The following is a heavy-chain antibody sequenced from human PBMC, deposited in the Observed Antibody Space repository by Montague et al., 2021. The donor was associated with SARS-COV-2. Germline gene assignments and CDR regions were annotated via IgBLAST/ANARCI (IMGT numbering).Heavy chain of an antibody. J-gene: IGHJ5*02. D-gene: IGHD2-2*01. V-gene: IGHV4-31*03. CDR3: ARARVVVPTHRNWFDP. Sequence: TLSLTCTVSGGSISSSGYYWGWIRQPPGKGLEWIGHIYYSGSTYYXPSLKSRLTISVDTSKNRFSLKLSSVTAADTAMYYCARARVVVPTHRNWFDPWGQGTLVTVSS. CDR2: IYYSGST. CDR1: GGSISSSGYY.